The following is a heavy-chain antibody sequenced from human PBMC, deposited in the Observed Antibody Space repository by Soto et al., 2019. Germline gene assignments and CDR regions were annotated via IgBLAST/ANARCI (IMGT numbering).Heavy chain of an antibody. D-gene: IGHD2-15*01. CDR1: GHTLSELS. CDR3: ATTPYRGRHYYFYGMDV. J-gene: IGHJ6*01. CDR2: FVPGHGET. V-gene: IGHV1-24*01. Sequence: QVQLIQSGAEVRKPGASVRVSCQVSGHTLSELSIHWVRQAPGKGLEWMGGFVPGHGETIYAQRFQDRVTMTEDTSTETAYMALSSLTSEDTAVYYCATTPYRGRHYYFYGMDVWGQGTTVTVAS.